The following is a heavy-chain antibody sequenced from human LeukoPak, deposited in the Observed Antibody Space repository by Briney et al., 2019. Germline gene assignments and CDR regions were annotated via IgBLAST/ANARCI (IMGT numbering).Heavy chain of an antibody. CDR3: TTKREETYYYDSSGYYY. J-gene: IGHJ4*02. D-gene: IGHD3-22*01. CDR2: IKSKTDGGTT. Sequence: GGSLRLSCAASGFTFSNAWMSWVRQAPGKGLEWVGRIKSKTDGGTTDYAAPVKGRCTISRDDSKNTLYLQMNSLKTEDTAVYYCTTKREETYYYDSSGYYYWGQGTLVTVSS. V-gene: IGHV3-15*01. CDR1: GFTFSNAW.